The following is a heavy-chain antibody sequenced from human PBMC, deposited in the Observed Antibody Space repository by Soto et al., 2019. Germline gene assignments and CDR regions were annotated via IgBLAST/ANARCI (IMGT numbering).Heavy chain of an antibody. J-gene: IGHJ5*02. D-gene: IGHD2-2*01. V-gene: IGHV1-18*01. CDR1: GSTFTNYG. Sequence: ASVNVSCTASGSTFTNYGISWVRQAPGQGLEWMGWISAYNGNTNYAQTLQGRVTMTTYTSTSTAYMELRSLRSDDTAVYYCARDFYCSSTSCYLARASWWFDPGGRGTLVTFS. CDR3: ARDFYCSSTSCYLARASWWFDP. CDR2: ISAYNGNT.